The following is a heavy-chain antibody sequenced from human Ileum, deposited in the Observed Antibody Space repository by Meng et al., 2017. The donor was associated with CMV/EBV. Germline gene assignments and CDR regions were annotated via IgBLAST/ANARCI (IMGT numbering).Heavy chain of an antibody. Sequence: QTQVEHTATEVKEPGGSVAVSVKTSSYTFKNDGITWVRQAPGQGLNWMGWSSGYNGDTNYAQKFRGRDTVTTDRSTSTAYMELRSLTVDYTAIYYCTRDPNGDWDVYWGQGTLVTVSS. D-gene: IGHD4-17*01. CDR1: SYTFKNDG. J-gene: IGHJ4*02. CDR2: SSGYNGDT. V-gene: IGHV1-18*01. CDR3: TRDPNGDWDVY.